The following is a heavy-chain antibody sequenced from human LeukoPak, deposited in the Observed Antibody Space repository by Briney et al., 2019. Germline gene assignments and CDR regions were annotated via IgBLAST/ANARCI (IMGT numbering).Heavy chain of an antibody. D-gene: IGHD6-25*01. V-gene: IGHV3-7*05. CDR3: ARRGISSGWYFDY. CDR1: GFTFSSYW. J-gene: IGHJ4*02. Sequence: PGGSLRLSCAASGFTFSSYWMSWVRQDPGKGLEWVANIKQDGSEKYYVDSVKGRFTISRDNAKNSLYLQMNSLRAEDAAVYYCARRGISSGWYFDYWGQGTLVTVSS. CDR2: IKQDGSEK.